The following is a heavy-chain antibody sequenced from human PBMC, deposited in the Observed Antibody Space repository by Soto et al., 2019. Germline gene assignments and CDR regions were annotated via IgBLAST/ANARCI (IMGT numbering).Heavy chain of an antibody. D-gene: IGHD3-3*01. CDR2: ISSSSSTI. CDR3: ARVSEGRYDFWSGYSLFDY. Sequence: GGSLRLSCAASGFTFSSYSMNWVRQAPGKGLEWVSYISSSSSTIYYADSVKGRFTISRDNAKNSLYLQMNSLRDEDTAVYYCARVSEGRYDFWSGYSLFDYWGQGTLVTVSS. V-gene: IGHV3-48*02. CDR1: GFTFSSYS. J-gene: IGHJ4*02.